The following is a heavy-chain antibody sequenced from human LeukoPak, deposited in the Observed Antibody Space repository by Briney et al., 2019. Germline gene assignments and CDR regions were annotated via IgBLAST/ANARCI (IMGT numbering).Heavy chain of an antibody. CDR3: ATKHVAGPFQH. CDR2: IYYSGST. V-gene: IGHV4-59*01. Sequence: SETLSLTCTVSGGSISTYYWSWIRQPPGKGLEWIGYIYYSGSTNYNPSLKSRVTISVDTSKNQFSLKLSSVTAADTAVYYCATKHVAGPFQHWGQGTLVTVSS. CDR1: GGSISTYY. D-gene: IGHD6-19*01. J-gene: IGHJ1*01.